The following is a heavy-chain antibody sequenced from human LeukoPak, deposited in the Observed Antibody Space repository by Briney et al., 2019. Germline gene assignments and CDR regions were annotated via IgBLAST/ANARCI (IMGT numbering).Heavy chain of an antibody. D-gene: IGHD1-1*01. CDR2: IGTAGDT. CDR1: GFTFSDYD. J-gene: IGHJ4*02. Sequence: SGGSLRLPCAASGFTFSDYDMHWVRQPTGKGLEWVAAIGTAGDTYYTGSVKGRFTISRENAKNSLYLQMNSLRAGDTAVYYCARVAKERVGGVYYFDYWGQGTLVTVSS. V-gene: IGHV3-13*01. CDR3: ARVAKERVGGVYYFDY.